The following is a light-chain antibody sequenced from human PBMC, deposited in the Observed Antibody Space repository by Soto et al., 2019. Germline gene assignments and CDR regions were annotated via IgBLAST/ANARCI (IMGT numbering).Light chain of an antibody. Sequence: DIQMTQSPSTLSASVGDRVTITCRASQSISSWLAWYQQKPGKAPKLLIYDASSLESGVPSRFSGSGSGTEFTLTNRSLQPDDFATYHCQQYNSYWTFGQGTKVEIK. CDR1: QSISSW. CDR3: QQYNSYWT. J-gene: IGKJ1*01. CDR2: DAS. V-gene: IGKV1-5*01.